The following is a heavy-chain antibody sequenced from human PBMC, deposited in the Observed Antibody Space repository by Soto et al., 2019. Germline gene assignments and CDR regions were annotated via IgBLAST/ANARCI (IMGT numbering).Heavy chain of an antibody. V-gene: IGHV4-4*02. Sequence: QVQLQESGPGLVKPSGTLSLTCAVSGDSVSSPYYWCWVRQPPGKGLEWIGEVFHTATTSYNPSLRSRVTISMDKSNNPFSLDLSSVTAADTAVYYCARSAGWYAVHSWGPGTRVIVSS. CDR1: GDSVSSPYY. J-gene: IGHJ4*02. CDR2: VFHTATT. CDR3: ARSAGWYAVHS. D-gene: IGHD6-19*01.